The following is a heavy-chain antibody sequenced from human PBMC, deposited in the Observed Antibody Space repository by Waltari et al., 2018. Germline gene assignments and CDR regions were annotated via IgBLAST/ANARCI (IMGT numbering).Heavy chain of an antibody. CDR2: IYHSGST. CDR1: GYSISSGYS. J-gene: IGHJ4*02. V-gene: IGHV4-38-2*01. CDR3: ARVTQQWLVLGYFDY. Sequence: QVQLQESGPGLVKPSETLSLTCAVSGYSISSGYSWGWIRQPPGKGLEWIGSIYHSGSTYYNPSLKSRVTISVDTSKNQFSLKLSSVTAADTAVYYCARVTQQWLVLGYFDYWGQGTLVTVSS. D-gene: IGHD6-19*01.